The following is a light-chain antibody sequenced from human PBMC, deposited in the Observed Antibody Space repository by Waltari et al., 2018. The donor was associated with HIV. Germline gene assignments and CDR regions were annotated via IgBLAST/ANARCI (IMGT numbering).Light chain of an antibody. J-gene: IGLJ2*01. CDR1: SSNIGAGYE. Sequence: PSVSGAPGQRVTISCTGSSSNIGAGYEVHWHQQLPGTAPKLLIYGNSNRPSGVPDRFSGSKSGTSASLAITGLQAEDEADYYCQSYDSSLSVVFGGGTKLTVL. CDR2: GNS. V-gene: IGLV1-40*01. CDR3: QSYDSSLSVV.